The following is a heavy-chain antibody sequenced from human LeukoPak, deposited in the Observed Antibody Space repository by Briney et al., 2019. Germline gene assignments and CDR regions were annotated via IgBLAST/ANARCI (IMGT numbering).Heavy chain of an antibody. J-gene: IGHJ6*02. CDR3: ATGIPIATVISHYYYGMDV. V-gene: IGHV1-24*01. CDR1: GYTLTELS. CDR2: FDPEDGET. Sequence: ASVKVSCKVSGYTLTELSMHWVRQAPGKGLEWMGGFDPEDGETIYAQKFQGRVTMTEDTSTDTAYMELSSLRSEDTAVYYCATGIPIATVISHYYYGMDVWGQGTTVTVSS. D-gene: IGHD4-11*01.